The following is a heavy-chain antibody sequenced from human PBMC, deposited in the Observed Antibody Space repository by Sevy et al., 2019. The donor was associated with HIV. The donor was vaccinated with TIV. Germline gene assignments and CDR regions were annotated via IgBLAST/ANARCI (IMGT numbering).Heavy chain of an antibody. CDR1: GGTFSSYA. CDR2: IIPIFGRA. D-gene: IGHD3-22*01. J-gene: IGHJ4*02. V-gene: IGHV1-69*13. CDR3: ARVRTGYYDSSGGYYFDY. Sequence: ASVKVSCKASGGTFSSYAISWVRQAPGQGLEWVGGIIPIFGRANYAQKFQGRVTITADESTSTAYMELSSLRSEDTAVYYCARVRTGYYDSSGGYYFDYWGQGTLVTVSS.